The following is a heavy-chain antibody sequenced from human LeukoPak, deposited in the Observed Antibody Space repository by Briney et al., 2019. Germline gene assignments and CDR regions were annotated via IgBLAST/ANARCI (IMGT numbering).Heavy chain of an antibody. CDR2: IYYSGST. J-gene: IGHJ4*02. Sequence: TLSLTCTVSGGSISSGGYYWSWIRQHPGKGLEWIGYIYYSGSTYYNPSLKSRVTISVDTSKNQFSLKLNSVTPEDTAVYYCARSMSNGGFRLDYWGQGSLVTVSS. D-gene: IGHD4-11*01. CDR1: GGSISSGGYY. V-gene: IGHV4-31*03. CDR3: ARSMSNGGFRLDY.